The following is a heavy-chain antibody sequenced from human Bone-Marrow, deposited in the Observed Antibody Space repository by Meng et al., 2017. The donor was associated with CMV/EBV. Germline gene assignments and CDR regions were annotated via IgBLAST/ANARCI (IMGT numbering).Heavy chain of an antibody. J-gene: IGHJ6*02. Sequence: GGSLRLSCAASGFTFSSYGMHWVRQAPGKGLEWVAFIRYDGSNKDYADSVKGRFTISRDNSTNTLYLQMNSLRAEDTAVYYCAKGPSQVPVGGMDVWGQGTTVTASS. CDR1: GFTFSSYG. CDR3: AKGPSQVPVGGMDV. D-gene: IGHD2-2*01. CDR2: IRYDGSNK. V-gene: IGHV3-30*02.